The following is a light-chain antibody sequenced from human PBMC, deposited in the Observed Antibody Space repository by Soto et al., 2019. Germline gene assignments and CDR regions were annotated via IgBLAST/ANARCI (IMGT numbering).Light chain of an antibody. CDR2: DAS. J-gene: IGKJ1*01. Sequence: DIQMTQSPSTLSASVGDRVTITCRASQSISSWLAWYQQKPGKAPKLLIYDASSLESGVPSRFSGSGSGTEFTLTSSSLQPDDFATYYCQQYNSYRGFGQGTKVEIK. CDR3: QQYNSYRG. V-gene: IGKV1-5*01. CDR1: QSISSW.